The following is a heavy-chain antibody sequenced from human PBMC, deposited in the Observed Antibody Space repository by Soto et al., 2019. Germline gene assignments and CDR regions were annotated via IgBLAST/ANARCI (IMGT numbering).Heavy chain of an antibody. CDR2: IWYDGSNK. CDR1: GFTFSSYG. Sequence: QVQLVESGGGVVQPGMSLRLSCAASGFTFSSYGMHWVRQAPGKGLEWVAVIWYDGSNKYYADSVKGRFTISRDNSKNTLCLQMDSLRAEDTAVYXCARGSGNRGSARYYGMDVWGQGTTVTVSS. V-gene: IGHV3-33*01. J-gene: IGHJ6*02. D-gene: IGHD3-10*01. CDR3: ARGSGNRGSARYYGMDV.